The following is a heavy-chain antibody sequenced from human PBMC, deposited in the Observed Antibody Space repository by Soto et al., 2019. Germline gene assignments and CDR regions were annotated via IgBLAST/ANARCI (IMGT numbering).Heavy chain of an antibody. CDR2: IYYSGST. J-gene: IGHJ4*02. CDR3: ARRGTVIKYYFDY. CDR1: GGSIISYY. V-gene: IGHV4-59*08. D-gene: IGHD4-4*01. Sequence: PSETLSLTCTVSGGSIISYYWSWIRQPPGKGLEWIGYIYYSGSTNYNPSLKSRVTTSVDSSKNQFSLKLTSVTAADTAVYYCARRGTVIKYYFDYWGQGTLVTVSS.